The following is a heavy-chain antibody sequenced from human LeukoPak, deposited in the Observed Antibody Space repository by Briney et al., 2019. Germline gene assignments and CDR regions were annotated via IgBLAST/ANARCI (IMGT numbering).Heavy chain of an antibody. J-gene: IGHJ4*02. CDR2: IANDGRT. Sequence: GGSLRLSCAASGFTVSSNYMSWARQAPGKGLECVSVIANDGRTYYANSVKGRFTISRDISKNMVYLQMNSLRAEDTAVYYCARGPLPAAPTFFDYWGQGTLVTVSS. D-gene: IGHD2-2*01. V-gene: IGHV3-53*01. CDR3: ARGPLPAAPTFFDY. CDR1: GFTVSSNY.